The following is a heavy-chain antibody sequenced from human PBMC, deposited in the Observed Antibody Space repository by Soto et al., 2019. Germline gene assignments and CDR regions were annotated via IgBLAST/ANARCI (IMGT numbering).Heavy chain of an antibody. CDR1: GYTLSELC. CDR2: FDPEDDET. Sequence: QVQLVQSGAEVKKPGASVKVSCKVSGYTLSELCMQWVRQAPGKGLEWMGGFDPEDDETVYAQKFQGRVTMTEDTSTDTAYMGLSSLRSEDTAVYYCAAIEKRGLSLRGDYAWFDPWGQGTLVTVSS. CDR3: AAIEKRGLSLRGDYAWFDP. J-gene: IGHJ5*02. V-gene: IGHV1-24*01. D-gene: IGHD4-17*01.